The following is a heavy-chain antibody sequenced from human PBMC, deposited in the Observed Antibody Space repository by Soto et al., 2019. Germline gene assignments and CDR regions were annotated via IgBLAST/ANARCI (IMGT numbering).Heavy chain of an antibody. V-gene: IGHV3-23*01. D-gene: IGHD6-13*01. Sequence: GGSLRLSCAASGFTLSTYWMSWVRQAPGKGLEWVSTIKHSGSNKYYADSVKGRFTISRDNSKNTLYLQMNSLRAEDTAVYYCAKGLGIAAYYHYYMDVWGKGTTVTVSS. CDR1: GFTLSTYW. J-gene: IGHJ6*03. CDR3: AKGLGIAAYYHYYMDV. CDR2: IKHSGSNK.